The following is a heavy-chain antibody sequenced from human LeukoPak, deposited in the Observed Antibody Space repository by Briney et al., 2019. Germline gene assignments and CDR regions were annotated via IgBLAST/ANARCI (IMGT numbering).Heavy chain of an antibody. CDR1: GFKFDDYG. CDR3: AKGRGAATTYGMNV. V-gene: IGHV3-9*01. CDR2: IPWTNAGV. J-gene: IGHJ6*02. D-gene: IGHD2-15*01. Sequence: GGSLRLSCAASGFKFDDYGMHWVRQAPGKGLEWVSSIPWTNAGVGYADSVKCRCTISRDNAKNSLYLELRSLRAGDTAVYYCAKGRGAATTYGMNVWGQGTTVIVSS.